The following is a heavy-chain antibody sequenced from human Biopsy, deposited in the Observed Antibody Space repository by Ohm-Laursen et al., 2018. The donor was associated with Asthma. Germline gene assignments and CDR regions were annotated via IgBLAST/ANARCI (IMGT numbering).Heavy chain of an antibody. CDR2: ITFDGSTQ. J-gene: IGHJ4*02. V-gene: IGHV3-30-3*01. Sequence: SLRLSCSASGRHFGSYNMHSARQAPGKGLEWVAVITFDGSTQHYGDSVKGRFTISRDNSKNMLFLQMNSLRAEDTAVYYCLRDTLGYYFDIWGQGTQVTVSP. CDR1: GRHFGSYN. CDR3: LRDTLGYYFDI. D-gene: IGHD6-13*01.